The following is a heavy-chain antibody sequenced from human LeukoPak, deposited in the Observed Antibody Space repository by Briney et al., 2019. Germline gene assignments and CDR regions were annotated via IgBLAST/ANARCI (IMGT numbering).Heavy chain of an antibody. CDR3: ARAGGSSLRVLNRAPGAPFGY. Sequence: GGSLRLSCAASGFTFSGYAMHWVRQAPGKGLEWVAYISYDGNNKYYADSVKGRFTISRDNSKNTLYLQMNSLRSEDTAVYYCARAGGSSLRVLNRAPGAPFGYWGQGTLVTVSS. CDR1: GFTFSGYA. D-gene: IGHD6-6*01. CDR2: ISYDGNNK. V-gene: IGHV3-30-3*01. J-gene: IGHJ4*02.